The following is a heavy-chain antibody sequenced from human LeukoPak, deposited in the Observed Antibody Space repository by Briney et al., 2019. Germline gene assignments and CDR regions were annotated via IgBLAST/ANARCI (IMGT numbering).Heavy chain of an antibody. D-gene: IGHD3-3*01. Sequence: SETLSLTCTVSGGPISSYYWSWIRQPPGKGLEWIGYIYHSGSTYYNPSLKSRVTISVDRSKNQFSLKLSSVTAADTAVYYCARVNYDFWSGYYISGSANYGMDVWGQGTTVTVSS. CDR2: IYHSGST. CDR3: ARVNYDFWSGYYISGSANYGMDV. V-gene: IGHV4-59*12. J-gene: IGHJ6*02. CDR1: GGPISSYY.